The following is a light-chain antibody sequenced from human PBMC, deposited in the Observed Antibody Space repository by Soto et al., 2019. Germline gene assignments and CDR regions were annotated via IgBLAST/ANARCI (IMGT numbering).Light chain of an antibody. CDR1: QSILFTSSNKNY. V-gene: IGKV4-1*01. J-gene: IGKJ2*01. CDR3: QQNYNSPPYP. Sequence: DIVMTQSPDSLVVSLGERATIDCKSSQSILFTSSNKNYLTWYQQKPGQAPKLLIYATTHLQSGVPSKFSGSGSGTEFTLTISSLHPEDFATYFCQQNYNSPPYPFGQGTKLEIK. CDR2: ATT.